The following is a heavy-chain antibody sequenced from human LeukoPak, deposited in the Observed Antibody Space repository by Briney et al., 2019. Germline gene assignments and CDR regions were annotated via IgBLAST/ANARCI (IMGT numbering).Heavy chain of an antibody. Sequence: SVKVSCKASGGTFSSYAISWVRQAPGQGLEWMGGIIPIFGTANYAQKFQGRVTITTDESTSTAYVELSSLRSEDTAVYYCARSVRLGTIVGATAYFDYWGQGTLVTVSS. CDR1: GGTFSSYA. CDR3: ARSVRLGTIVGATAYFDY. V-gene: IGHV1-69*05. CDR2: IIPIFGTA. D-gene: IGHD1-26*01. J-gene: IGHJ4*02.